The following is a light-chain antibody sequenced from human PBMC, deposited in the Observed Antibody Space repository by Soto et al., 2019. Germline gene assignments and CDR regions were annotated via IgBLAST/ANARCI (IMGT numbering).Light chain of an antibody. Sequence: EIVLTQSPATLSLSPGERATLSCRASQSVRSYLACYPQKPGQAPRLLIFDASNRAPGIPARFSGSGSGTDFTLSISSLEPEDFAVYYCQQRSDWPSTFGGGTKVEIK. J-gene: IGKJ4*01. CDR1: QSVRSY. CDR2: DAS. CDR3: QQRSDWPST. V-gene: IGKV3-11*01.